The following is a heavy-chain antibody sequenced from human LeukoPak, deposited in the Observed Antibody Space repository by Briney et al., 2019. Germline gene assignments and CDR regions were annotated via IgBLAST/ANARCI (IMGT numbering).Heavy chain of an antibody. V-gene: IGHV1-58*01. D-gene: IGHD3-9*01. Sequence: TSVRVSCKASGYTFTSSAVQWVRLARGQRLEWIGWIVVGSGNTNYAQKFQERVTITRDMSTSTAYMELSSLRSEDTAVYYRAVDYDTDFYWGQGTLLTVSS. CDR1: GYTFTSSA. J-gene: IGHJ4*02. CDR3: AVDYDTDFY. CDR2: IVVGSGNT.